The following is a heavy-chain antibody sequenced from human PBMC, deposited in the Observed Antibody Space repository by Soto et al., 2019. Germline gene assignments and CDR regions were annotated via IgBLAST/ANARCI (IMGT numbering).Heavy chain of an antibody. D-gene: IGHD6-13*01. V-gene: IGHV3-30*03. Sequence: QVQLVESGGGVVQPGRSLRLSCAATGFSFSTHAMYWVRQAPGKGLEWVAVISFDGSIKYYADAVKGRFTISRDNSKNTVFLQTNSRRPEDTAVYVCVRDHGWTTGPGTGYCDYWGQGTLVTVSS. CDR2: ISFDGSIK. CDR1: GFSFSTHA. J-gene: IGHJ4*02. CDR3: VRDHGWTTGPGTGYCDY.